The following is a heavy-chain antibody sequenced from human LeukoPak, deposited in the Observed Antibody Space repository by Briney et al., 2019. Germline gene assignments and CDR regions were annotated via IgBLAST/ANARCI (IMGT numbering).Heavy chain of an antibody. CDR2: IGSKPYGGTT. Sequence: AGGSLRLSCTASGFTFGDYAMSWFRQAPGKGLEWVGFIGSKPYGGTTEYAASVKGRFTISRDDSKTIAYLQMNSLKTEDTAVYYCTRGYDVLTGLSYFDYWGQGALVTVSS. CDR1: GFTFGDYA. CDR3: TRGYDVLTGLSYFDY. V-gene: IGHV3-49*03. D-gene: IGHD3-9*01. J-gene: IGHJ4*02.